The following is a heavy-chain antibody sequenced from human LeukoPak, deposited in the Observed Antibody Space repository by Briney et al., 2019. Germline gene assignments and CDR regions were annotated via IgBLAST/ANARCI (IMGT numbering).Heavy chain of an antibody. D-gene: IGHD2-2*01. V-gene: IGHV3-7*01. J-gene: IGHJ6*03. CDR3: ARAEGYCSSTSCYVSYYYYYMGV. Sequence: GGSLRLSCAASGFTFSSYWMSWVRQAPGKGLEWVANIKQDGSEKYYVDSVKGRFTISRDNAKNSLYLQMNSLRAEDTAVYYCARAEGYCSSTSCYVSYYYYYMGVWGKGTTVTISS. CDR1: GFTFSSYW. CDR2: IKQDGSEK.